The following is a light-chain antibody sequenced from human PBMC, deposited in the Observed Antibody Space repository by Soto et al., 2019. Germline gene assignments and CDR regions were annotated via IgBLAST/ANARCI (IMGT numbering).Light chain of an antibody. J-gene: IGKJ3*01. CDR1: QSISSW. CDR2: KAS. V-gene: IGKV1-5*03. CDR3: QQYSTYPFT. Sequence: DIQMTQSPSTLSPSVGDRVTITCRASQSISSWLARYQQKPGKAPKLLIYKASSLESGVPSRFSGGESGTEFTLTISSLQPDDFATYYCQQYSTYPFTFGPGTKVDIK.